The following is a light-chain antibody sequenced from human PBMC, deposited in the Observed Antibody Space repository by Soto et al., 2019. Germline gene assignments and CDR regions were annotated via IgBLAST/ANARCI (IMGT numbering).Light chain of an antibody. V-gene: IGKV3-20*01. J-gene: IGKJ2*01. CDR2: GES. CDR3: QRYGSSPPFT. Sequence: IVLTQSPGTTSLSPGETAPLSCRASQRVSSSYLAWYQQKPGQAPRLLIYGESSRATGIPDRFSGSGYGTDFTLTISSLEPDDFAVYFCQRYGSSPPFTFGQGTKVEI. CDR1: QRVSSSY.